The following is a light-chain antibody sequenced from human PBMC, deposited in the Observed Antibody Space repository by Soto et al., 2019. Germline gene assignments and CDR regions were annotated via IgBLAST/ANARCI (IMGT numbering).Light chain of an antibody. CDR3: QQADSFPLT. J-gene: IGKJ4*01. V-gene: IGKV1-12*01. CDR1: QDIGNL. Sequence: DIQMTQSPSSVSASVGDRVTLTCRASQDIGNLLAWYQQKPGKAPKLLIYFGSHLQTGVPSRFSGSGSGTDFTLTISSLQPEDLATYYCQQADSFPLTFGRGTSVEIK. CDR2: FGS.